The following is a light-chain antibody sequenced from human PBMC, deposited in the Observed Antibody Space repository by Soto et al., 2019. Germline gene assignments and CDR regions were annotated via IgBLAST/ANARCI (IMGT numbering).Light chain of an antibody. J-gene: IGKJ4*01. V-gene: IGKV3-15*01. CDR1: QSVINN. Sequence: EIVMTQSPATLSVSPGERATLSCWARQSVINNLAWYQQKPGQAPRLLIYDASTRATGIPARLSGSGSGTEFTLTISSLESQDFAVYYCQQYYKWPLTFGGGTKVEIK. CDR3: QQYYKWPLT. CDR2: DAS.